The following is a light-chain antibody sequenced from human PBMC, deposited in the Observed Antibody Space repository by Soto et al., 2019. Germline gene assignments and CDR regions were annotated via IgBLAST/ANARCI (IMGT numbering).Light chain of an antibody. CDR1: SSDIGGYNS. CDR2: EVR. V-gene: IGLV2-14*01. J-gene: IGLJ3*02. CDR3: SAYTARSTLV. Sequence: QSALTQPPSASGSPGQSVTISCTGTSSDIGGYNSVSWYQQHPGTAPKLIIYEVRNRPSGISSRFSGSRSGNTASLTISGLQSEDEGDYYCSAYTARSTLVFGGGTKVTVL.